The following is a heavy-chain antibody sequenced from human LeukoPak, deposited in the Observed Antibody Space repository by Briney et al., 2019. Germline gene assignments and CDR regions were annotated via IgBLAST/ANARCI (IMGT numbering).Heavy chain of an antibody. CDR3: ARGSGRYHARYYYYGMDV. V-gene: IGHV4-34*01. CDR2: INHSGST. CDR1: GGSFSGYY. Sequence: SETLSLTCAVYGGSFSGYYWSWIRQPPGKGLEWIGEINHSGSTNYNPSLKSRVTISVDTSKNQFPLKLSSVTAADTAVYYCARGSGRYHARYYYYGMDVWGQGTTVTVSS. J-gene: IGHJ6*02. D-gene: IGHD1-14*01.